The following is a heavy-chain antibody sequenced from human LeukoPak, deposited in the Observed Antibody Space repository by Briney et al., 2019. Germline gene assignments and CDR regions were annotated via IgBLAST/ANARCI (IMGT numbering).Heavy chain of an antibody. CDR2: ISGSGGST. Sequence: PGGSLRLSCAASGFTFSSYAMSWVRPAPGKGLEWVSAISGSGGSTYYADSVKGRFTISRDNSKNTLYLQMNSLRAEDTAVYYCAKALHYDILTGYNPFGYWGQGTLVTVTS. J-gene: IGHJ4*02. CDR1: GFTFSSYA. V-gene: IGHV3-23*01. D-gene: IGHD3-9*01. CDR3: AKALHYDILTGYNPFGY.